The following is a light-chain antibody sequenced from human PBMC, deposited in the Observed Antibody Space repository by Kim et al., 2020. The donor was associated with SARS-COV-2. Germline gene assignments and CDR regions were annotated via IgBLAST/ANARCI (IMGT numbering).Light chain of an antibody. CDR1: QSVSSY. CDR2: DAS. CDR3: QQRKT. Sequence: ATLSLSPGERATLSGRASQSVSSYLAWYQQKPGQAPRLLIYDASNRATGIPARFSGSVSGTDFTLTISSLEPEDFAVYYCQQRKTFGQGTKVDIK. J-gene: IGKJ1*01. V-gene: IGKV3-11*01.